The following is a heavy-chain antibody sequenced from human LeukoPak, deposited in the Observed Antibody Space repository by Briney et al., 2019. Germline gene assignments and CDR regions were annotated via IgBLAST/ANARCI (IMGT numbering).Heavy chain of an antibody. CDR1: GYTFTNYH. J-gene: IGHJ4*02. CDR2: INPSGDST. Sequence: ASVKVSCKASGYTFTNYHTHWVRQPPGKGLVCMGIINPSGDSTNYAQKCQGRVTMTSDMSTSTVYMELSSLRSEDTAVYYCARQWGLWGSRSYNKFRDFDYWGQGTLVTVSS. CDR3: ARQWGLWGSRSYNKFRDFDY. V-gene: IGHV1-46*01. D-gene: IGHD3-10*01.